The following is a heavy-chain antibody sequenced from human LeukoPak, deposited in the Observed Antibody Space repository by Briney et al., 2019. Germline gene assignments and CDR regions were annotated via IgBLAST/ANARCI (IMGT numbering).Heavy chain of an antibody. V-gene: IGHV4-38-2*01. CDR1: GYSISSGYY. Sequence: SETLSLTCAVSGYSISSGYYWGWIRQPPVKGLEWIGSIYHSGSTYYNPSLKSRVTISVDTSKNQFSLKLSSVTAADTAVDYCARVDKPVPGGTLGYWGQGTLVTVSS. J-gene: IGHJ4*02. CDR2: IYHSGST. D-gene: IGHD2-2*01. CDR3: ARVDKPVPGGTLGY.